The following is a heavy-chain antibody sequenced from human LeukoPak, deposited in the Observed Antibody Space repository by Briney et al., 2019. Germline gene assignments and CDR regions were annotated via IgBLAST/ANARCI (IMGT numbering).Heavy chain of an antibody. J-gene: IGHJ4*02. D-gene: IGHD3-10*01. CDR2: IYTSGST. Sequence: SETLSLTCTVSGGSISSYYWSWIRQPAGKGLEWIGRIYTSGSTYYNPSLKSRVTISVDTSKNQFSLKLTSVTAADTAVYYCARVGPYYGSGSFDYWGQGSLVAVSS. CDR1: GGSISSYY. V-gene: IGHV4-4*07. CDR3: ARVGPYYGSGSFDY.